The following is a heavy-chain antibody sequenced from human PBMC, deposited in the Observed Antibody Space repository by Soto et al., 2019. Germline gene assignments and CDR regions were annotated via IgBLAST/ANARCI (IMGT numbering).Heavy chain of an antibody. Sequence: GSLRLSCAASGFTFSSYAMSWVRQAPGKGLEWVSAISGSGGSTYYADSVKGRFTISRDNSKNTLYLQMNSLRAEDTAVYYCAKDRRYCSGGSCYSSDAFDIWGQGTMVTVSS. D-gene: IGHD2-15*01. CDR3: AKDRRYCSGGSCYSSDAFDI. CDR2: ISGSGGST. J-gene: IGHJ3*02. V-gene: IGHV3-23*01. CDR1: GFTFSSYA.